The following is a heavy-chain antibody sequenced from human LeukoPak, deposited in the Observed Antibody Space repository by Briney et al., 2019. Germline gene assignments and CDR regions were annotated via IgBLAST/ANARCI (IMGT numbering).Heavy chain of an antibody. J-gene: IGHJ1*01. V-gene: IGHV3-11*01. CDR3: ARVWGTVAPAASEYFQH. D-gene: IGHD2-2*01. CDR2: ISSSGSTI. CDR1: GFTFSDYY. Sequence: GGSLRLSCAASGFTFSDYYMSWVRQAPGKGLEWVSYISSSGSTIYYADSVKGRFTISRDNAKNSLYLQMNSLRAEDTAVYYCARVWGTVAPAASEYFQHWGQGTLVTVSS.